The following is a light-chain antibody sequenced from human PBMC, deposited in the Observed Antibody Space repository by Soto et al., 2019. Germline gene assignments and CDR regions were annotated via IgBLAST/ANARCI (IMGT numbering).Light chain of an antibody. CDR1: QSISVW. Sequence: DIPVTQSPLYLSASVGDRVTITCRASQSISVWLAWYQQKAGKAPQLLISDASSLESGVPSRFSGGGSGTAFTLTISSLQPEDFATYYCQHYSSNSGTFGPGTKVDIK. J-gene: IGKJ1*01. CDR3: QHYSSNSGT. V-gene: IGKV1-5*01. CDR2: DAS.